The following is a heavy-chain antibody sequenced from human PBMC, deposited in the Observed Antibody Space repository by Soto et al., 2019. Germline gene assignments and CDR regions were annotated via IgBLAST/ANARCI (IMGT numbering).Heavy chain of an antibody. V-gene: IGHV3-23*01. Sequence: GSLRLSCAASGFTFSSYAMSWVRQAPGKGLEWVSAISGSGGSTYYADSVKGRFTISRYNSKNTLYLQMNSLRAEDTAVYYCAKDRAFLRFLECCDAFDIWGQGTMVTVSS. CDR1: GFTFSSYA. D-gene: IGHD3-3*01. CDR2: ISGSGGST. J-gene: IGHJ3*02. CDR3: AKDRAFLRFLECCDAFDI.